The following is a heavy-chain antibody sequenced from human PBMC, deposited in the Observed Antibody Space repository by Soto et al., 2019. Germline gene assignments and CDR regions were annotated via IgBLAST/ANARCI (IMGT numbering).Heavy chain of an antibody. CDR1: GGSISSGGYS. J-gene: IGHJ4*02. V-gene: IGHV4-30-2*01. D-gene: IGHD6-13*01. Sequence: QLQLQESGSGLVKPSQTLSLTCAVSGGSISSGGYSWSWIRQPPGKGLEWIGYIYHSGSTYYNPSLKSRVTISVDRSKNQFSLKLSSVTAADTAVYYCVRVDSSSWNQPFDYWGQGTLVTVSS. CDR2: IYHSGST. CDR3: VRVDSSSWNQPFDY.